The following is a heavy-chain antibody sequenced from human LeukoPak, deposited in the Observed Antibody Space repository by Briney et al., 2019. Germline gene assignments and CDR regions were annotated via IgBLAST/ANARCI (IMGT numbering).Heavy chain of an antibody. CDR1: GFTFSTYE. J-gene: IGHJ5*02. CDR3: AREDSSGSWFWFDP. CDR2: ISISGSTI. Sequence: PGGSLRLSCAASGFTFSTYEMNWVRQAPGKGLEWVSYISISGSTIYYSDSVKGRFTISRDNAKNSLYLQMNSLRVEDTAVYYCAREDSSGSWFWFDPWGQGTLVTVSS. D-gene: IGHD3-22*01. V-gene: IGHV3-48*03.